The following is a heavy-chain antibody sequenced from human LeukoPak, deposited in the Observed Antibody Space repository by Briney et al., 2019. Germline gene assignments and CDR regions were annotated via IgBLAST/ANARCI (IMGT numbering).Heavy chain of an antibody. Sequence: PSETLSLTCTVSGGSISSYYWSWIRQPPGKGLEWIGYIYHSGSTYYNPSLKSRVTISVDRSKNQFSLKLSSVTAADTAVYYCARVGRETNNIAAAGTRYYYYMDVWGKGTTVTVSS. CDR3: ARVGRETNNIAAAGTRYYYYMDV. CDR1: GGSISSYY. V-gene: IGHV4-59*12. CDR2: IYHSGST. J-gene: IGHJ6*03. D-gene: IGHD6-13*01.